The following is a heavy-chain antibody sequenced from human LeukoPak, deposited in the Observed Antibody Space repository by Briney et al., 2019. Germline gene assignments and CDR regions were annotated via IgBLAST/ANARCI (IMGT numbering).Heavy chain of an antibody. V-gene: IGHV3-15*01. CDR1: GFIFSNAW. CDR2: IKSKTDGETT. J-gene: IGHJ4*02. CDR3: TAWISN. Sequence: GGSLRLSCAASGFIFSNAWMNWVRQAPGKGLEWVGRIKSKTDGETTDYAAPVKGRFTTSRDDSKSTLYLQMNSLKTEDTAEYYCTAWISNWGQGTLVTVSS. D-gene: IGHD3-3*02.